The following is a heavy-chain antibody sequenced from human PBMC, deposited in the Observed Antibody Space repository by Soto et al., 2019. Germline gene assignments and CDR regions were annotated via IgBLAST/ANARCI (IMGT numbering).Heavy chain of an antibody. CDR1: SGSISSSNW. J-gene: IGHJ4*02. CDR3: ARENGRYGDYYDY. Sequence: PSETLSLTCAVSSGSISSSNWWSWVRQPPGKGLEWIGEIYHSGSTNYNPSLKSRVTISVDKSKNQFSLKLSSVTAADTAVYYCARENGRYGDYYDYWGQGTLVTVSS. CDR2: IYHSGST. D-gene: IGHD4-17*01. V-gene: IGHV4-4*02.